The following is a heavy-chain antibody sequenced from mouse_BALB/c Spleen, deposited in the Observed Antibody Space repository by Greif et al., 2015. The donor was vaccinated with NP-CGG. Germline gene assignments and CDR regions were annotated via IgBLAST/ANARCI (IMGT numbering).Heavy chain of an antibody. D-gene: IGHD2-3*01. CDR2: ISSGGGST. Sequence: EVQVVESGGGLVKPGGSLKLSCAASGFAFSSYDMSWVRQTPEKRLEWVAYISSGGGSTYYPDTVKGRFTISRDNAKNTLYLQMSSLKSEDKAMYYCARHLYDGYPYYYAMDYWGQGTSVTVSS. CDR3: ARHLYDGYPYYYAMDY. V-gene: IGHV5-12-1*01. J-gene: IGHJ4*01. CDR1: GFAFSSYD.